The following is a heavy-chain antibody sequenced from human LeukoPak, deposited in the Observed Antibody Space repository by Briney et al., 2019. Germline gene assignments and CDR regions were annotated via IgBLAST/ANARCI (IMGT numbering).Heavy chain of an antibody. J-gene: IGHJ5*02. D-gene: IGHD3-10*01. CDR3: ARGPAPHYGSGSSWFDP. CDR1: GYTFTDYY. V-gene: IGHV1-8*02. Sequence: ASVKVSCKTSGYTFTDYYLHWVRQAPGQGLEWMGWMNPNSSNTGYAQKFQGRVTMTRNTSISTAYMELSSPRSEDTAVYYCARGPAPHYGSGSSWFDPWGQGTLVTVSS. CDR2: MNPNSSNT.